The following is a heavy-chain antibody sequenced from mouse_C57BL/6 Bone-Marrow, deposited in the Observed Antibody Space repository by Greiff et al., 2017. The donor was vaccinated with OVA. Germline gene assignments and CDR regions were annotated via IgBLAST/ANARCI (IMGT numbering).Heavy chain of an antibody. D-gene: IGHD2-3*01. J-gene: IGHJ4*01. CDR1: GYTFTDYN. Sequence: EVQLQQSGPELVKPGASVQIPCKASGYTFTDYNMDWVKQSHGKSLEWIGDINPNNGGTIYNQKFKGKATLTVDKSSSTAYMELRSLTSEDTAVYCCARWLLRYYAMDYWGQGTSVTVSS. CDR3: ARWLLRYYAMDY. CDR2: INPNNGGT. V-gene: IGHV1-18*01.